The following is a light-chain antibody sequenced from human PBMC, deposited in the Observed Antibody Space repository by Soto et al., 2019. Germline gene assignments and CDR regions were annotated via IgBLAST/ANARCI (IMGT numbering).Light chain of an antibody. J-gene: IGKJ5*01. CDR2: GVS. Sequence: EIVLTQSPGTLSLSPGERATLSCRASQSVNSNHLAWYQQRPGQAPRLLIYGVSIRATGIPDRFSGSGSGTDFTLTISRLEPEDFAVFYCQQYGTSLVTFGQGTRLEIK. V-gene: IGKV3-20*01. CDR1: QSVNSNH. CDR3: QQYGTSLVT.